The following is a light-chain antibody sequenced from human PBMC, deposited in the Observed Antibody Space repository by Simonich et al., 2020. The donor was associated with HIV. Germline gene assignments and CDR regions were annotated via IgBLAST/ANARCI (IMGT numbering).Light chain of an antibody. CDR3: QQYYSTPLIT. V-gene: IGKV4-1*01. CDR2: WAS. CDR1: QSVLYSSNNKNY. J-gene: IGKJ5*01. Sequence: DIVMTQSPDSLAVSLGERATIHCQSSQSVLYSSNNKNYLAWYQQKPGQPPKLLIYWASTRESGVPDRFSVSGSGTDFTLTISSLQAEDVAVYYCQQYYSTPLITFGQGTRLEIK.